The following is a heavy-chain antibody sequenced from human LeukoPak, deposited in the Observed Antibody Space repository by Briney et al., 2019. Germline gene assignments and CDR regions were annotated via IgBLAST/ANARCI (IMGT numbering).Heavy chain of an antibody. V-gene: IGHV5-51*01. CDR1: GYSFTSYW. D-gene: IGHD6-13*01. CDR3: ARQDSSSWSRRSYYYYGMDV. CDR2: IYPGDSDT. J-gene: IGHJ6*02. Sequence: EESLKISCKGSGYSFTSYWIGWVRQMLGKGLEWMGIIYPGDSDTRYSPSFQGQVTISADKSISTAYLQWSSLKASDTAMYYCARQDSSSWSRRSYYYYGMDVWGQGTTVTVSS.